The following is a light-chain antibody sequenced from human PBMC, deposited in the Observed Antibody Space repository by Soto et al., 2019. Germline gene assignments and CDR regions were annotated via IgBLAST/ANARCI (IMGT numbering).Light chain of an antibody. Sequence: QSVLSQPPSVSGAPGQRITISCTGSSSNIGASYDVHWYRQVPGTAPKLLMSGDNNRPSGVADRFSGSKSGTSASLAITSLQAEDEADYYCQSYDSSLNRVFGTGTKVTVL. V-gene: IGLV1-40*01. CDR1: SSNIGASYD. CDR3: QSYDSSLNRV. J-gene: IGLJ1*01. CDR2: GDN.